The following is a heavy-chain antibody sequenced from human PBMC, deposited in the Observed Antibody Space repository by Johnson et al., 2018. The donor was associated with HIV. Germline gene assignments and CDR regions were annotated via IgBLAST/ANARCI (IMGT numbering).Heavy chain of an antibody. D-gene: IGHD4-23*01. Sequence: VQLVESGGGLVQPGGSLRLSCEASGFTFSSYWMSWVRQAPGKGLAWVANIKQDGSEKYYVDSVKGRFTISRDNPKTSLHLQMNSLRAEDTAVYYCARDRVGSGGKGSFDIWGQGTMVTVSS. CDR1: GFTFSSYW. J-gene: IGHJ3*02. CDR2: IKQDGSEK. V-gene: IGHV3-7*05. CDR3: ARDRVGSGGKGSFDI.